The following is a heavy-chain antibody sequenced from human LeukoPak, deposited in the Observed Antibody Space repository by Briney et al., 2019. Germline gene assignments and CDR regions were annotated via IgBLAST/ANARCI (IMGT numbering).Heavy chain of an antibody. V-gene: IGHV3-33*06. D-gene: IGHD1-1*01. J-gene: IGHJ4*02. CDR2: IWHDGSNK. Sequence: PGGSLRLSNAASGFTFSSYGMHWVRQAPGKGLEWVAVIWHDGSNKDYADSVKGRFTISRDDSRNTVYLQLNNLRVEDTAIYYCAKANWASNADAVWWGQGTQVTVSS. CDR1: GFTFSSYG. CDR3: AKANWASNADAVW.